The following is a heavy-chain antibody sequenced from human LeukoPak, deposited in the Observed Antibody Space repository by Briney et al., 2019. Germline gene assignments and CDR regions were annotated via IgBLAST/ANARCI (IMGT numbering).Heavy chain of an antibody. CDR3: ARNTGGNSPGGY. J-gene: IGHJ4*02. CDR1: GDTFSSYA. CDR2: IIPILGIA. Sequence: SVKVSCKASGDTFSSYAISWVRQAPGQGLEWMGRIIPILGIANYAQKFQGRVTITADKSTSTAYMELSSLRSEDTAVYYCARNTGGNSPGGYWGQGTLVTVSS. D-gene: IGHD4-23*01. V-gene: IGHV1-69*04.